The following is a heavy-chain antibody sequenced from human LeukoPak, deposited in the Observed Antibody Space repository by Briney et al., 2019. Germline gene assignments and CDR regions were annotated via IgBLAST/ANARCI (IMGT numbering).Heavy chain of an antibody. Sequence: PSETLSLTCSVSGGPISSYYWSWIRQSPENGLEWIGYIYNSGNTNYNLFLKSRVTISADTSKNQFSLKLTSVTAADTAVYFCATNRAGTYDRPFDIWGQGTMVTVSS. D-gene: IGHD1-26*01. CDR2: IYNSGNT. CDR1: GGPISSYY. V-gene: IGHV4-59*01. CDR3: ATNRAGTYDRPFDI. J-gene: IGHJ3*02.